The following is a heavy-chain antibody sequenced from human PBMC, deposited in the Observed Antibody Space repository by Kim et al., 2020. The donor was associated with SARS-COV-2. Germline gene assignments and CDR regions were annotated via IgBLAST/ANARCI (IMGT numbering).Heavy chain of an antibody. D-gene: IGHD2-2*01. J-gene: IGHJ4*02. V-gene: IGHV4-34*01. CDR2: INHSGST. CDR1: GGSFSGYY. CDR3: ARGGDIVVVPAAMGHPSYYCDY. Sequence: SETLSLTCAVYGGSFSGYYWSWIRQPPGKGLEWIGEINHSGSTNYNPSLKSRVTISVDTSKNQFSLKLSSVTAADTAVYYCARGGDIVVVPAAMGHPSYYCDYWGQGTLVTVSS.